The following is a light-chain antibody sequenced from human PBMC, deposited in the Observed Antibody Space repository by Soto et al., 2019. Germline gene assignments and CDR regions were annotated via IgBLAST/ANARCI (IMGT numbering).Light chain of an antibody. V-gene: IGKV3-20*01. Sequence: EIVLTQSPGTLPLSPGERATLSCRASQSVYKNFLAWYQQKPSQAPRLLINGASNRATGIPDRFSGSGSGTDFSLTIDRLEPEDFAVYFCRQYGSSPPTFRGGTQVPIK. J-gene: IGKJ4*01. CDR1: QSVYKNF. CDR3: RQYGSSPPT. CDR2: GAS.